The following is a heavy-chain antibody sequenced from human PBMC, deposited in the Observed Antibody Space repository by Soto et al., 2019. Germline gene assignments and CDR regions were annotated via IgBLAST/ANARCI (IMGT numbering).Heavy chain of an antibody. CDR1: GFTFSSYW. Sequence: GGSLRLSCAASGFTFSSYWMSWVRQAPGKGLEWVANIKQDGSEKYYVDSVKGRFTISRDNAKNSLYLQMNSLRAEDTAVYYCARAGLSIAAEPAFDPWGQGTLVTVSS. V-gene: IGHV3-7*01. CDR3: ARAGLSIAAEPAFDP. CDR2: IKQDGSEK. J-gene: IGHJ5*02. D-gene: IGHD6-13*01.